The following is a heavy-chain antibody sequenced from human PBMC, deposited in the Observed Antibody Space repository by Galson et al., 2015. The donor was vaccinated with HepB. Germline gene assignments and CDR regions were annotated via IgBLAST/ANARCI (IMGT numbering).Heavy chain of an antibody. Sequence: SVKVSCKASGGTFSSYVITWMRQAPGQGLEWMGGIIPTIGTANYAQKFQGRVTMTADKPTSTVYMELRSLRSDDTAVYYCAREMGDADYGGYGKYYFDYWGQGTLVTVSS. J-gene: IGHJ4*02. CDR1: GGTFSSYV. V-gene: IGHV1-69*06. D-gene: IGHD4-17*01. CDR3: AREMGDADYGGYGKYYFDY. CDR2: IIPTIGTA.